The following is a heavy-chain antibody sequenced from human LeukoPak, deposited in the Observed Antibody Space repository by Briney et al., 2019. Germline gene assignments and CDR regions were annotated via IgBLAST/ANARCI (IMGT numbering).Heavy chain of an antibody. J-gene: IGHJ4*02. Sequence: PGGSLRLSCAASGFTFSSYGMHWVRQAPGKGLELVSYISSSSSSIFYADSVKGRFTISRDNAKNSLYLQMNSLRDEDTAVYFCTSREGYWGQGTLVTVSS. CDR1: GFTFSSYG. V-gene: IGHV3-48*02. CDR2: ISSSSSSI. CDR3: TSREGY.